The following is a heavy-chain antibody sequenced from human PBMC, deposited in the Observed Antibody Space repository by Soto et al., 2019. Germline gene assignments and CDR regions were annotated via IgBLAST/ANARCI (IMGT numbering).Heavy chain of an antibody. Sequence: QVQLVQSGAEVKKPGASVKVSCKASGYTFTSYYMHWVRQAPGQGLEWMGIINPSGGSTSYAQKFQGRVNMTRDTATSTVYMELSSLRSEDTAVYYCSRSSSDYYYGMDVWGQGTTVTVSS. V-gene: IGHV1-46*01. CDR1: GYTFTSYY. CDR3: SRSSSDYYYGMDV. CDR2: INPSGGST. D-gene: IGHD6-6*01. J-gene: IGHJ6*02.